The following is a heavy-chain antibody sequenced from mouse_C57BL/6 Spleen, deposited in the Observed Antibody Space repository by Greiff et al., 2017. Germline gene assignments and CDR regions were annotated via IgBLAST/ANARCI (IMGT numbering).Heavy chain of an antibody. J-gene: IGHJ4*01. CDR2: INPSSGYT. CDR3: ARLDTTVAGAMDD. D-gene: IGHD1-1*01. V-gene: IGHV1-7*01. CDR1: GYTFTSYW. Sequence: VQLQQSGAELAKPGASVKLSCKASGYTFTSYWMHWVKQRPGQGLEWIGYINPSSGYTKYNQKFKDKATLTADKSSSTAYMQLSSLTYEDSAVYYCARLDTTVAGAMDDWGQGTSVTVSS.